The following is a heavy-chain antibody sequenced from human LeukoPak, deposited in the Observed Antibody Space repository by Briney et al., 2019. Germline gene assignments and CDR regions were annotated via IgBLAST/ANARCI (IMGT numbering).Heavy chain of an antibody. V-gene: IGHV3-66*01. CDR2: IYSGGST. CDR3: AGEKMVTPTEGPFDY. J-gene: IGHJ4*02. Sequence: GGSLRLSCAASGFTVSSNYMSWVRQAPGKGLEWVSVIYSGGSTYYADSVKGRFTISRDNPKNTLYLQMNSLRAEDTAVYYCAGEKMVTPTEGPFDYWGQGTLVTVSS. D-gene: IGHD4-23*01. CDR1: GFTVSSNY.